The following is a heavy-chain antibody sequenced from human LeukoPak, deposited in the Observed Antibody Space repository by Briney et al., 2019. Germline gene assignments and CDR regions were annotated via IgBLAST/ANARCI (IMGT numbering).Heavy chain of an antibody. CDR3: AKDGIVVVPAATTGGPAAGIH. V-gene: IGHV3-23*01. D-gene: IGHD2-2*01. J-gene: IGHJ4*02. CDR1: GFTFTTYD. CDR2: IDGSGAGT. Sequence: GGSLRLSCAASGFTFTTYDMSWVRQAPGRGLEWVSSIDGSGAGTYYADSVKGRFTISRDNSKNTLYLQMNSLRAEDTAVYYCAKDGIVVVPAATTGGPAAGIHWGQGTLVTVSS.